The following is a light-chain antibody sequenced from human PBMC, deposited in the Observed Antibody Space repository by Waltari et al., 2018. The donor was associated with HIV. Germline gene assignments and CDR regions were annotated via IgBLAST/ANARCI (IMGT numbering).Light chain of an antibody. V-gene: IGLV6-57*03. Sequence: SVLTPPHSVSGSPGQTLTLSCTRSSGSLASNYVPWSQQRPGSAPTTVIYEDSQRPSGVPDRFSGSIDSSSNSASLTISGLKTEDEADYHCQSYDSSFRWVFGGGTKLTVL. CDR1: SGSLASNY. CDR3: QSYDSSFRWV. CDR2: EDS. J-gene: IGLJ3*02.